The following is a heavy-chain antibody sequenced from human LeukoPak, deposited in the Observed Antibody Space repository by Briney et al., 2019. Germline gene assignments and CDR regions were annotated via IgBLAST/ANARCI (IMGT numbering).Heavy chain of an antibody. CDR2: ADPEDGET. J-gene: IGHJ4*02. Sequence: ASVKVSCKVSGYTFTDYYMHWVQQAPGKGLEWMGLADPEDGETIYAEKFQGRVTITADTSTDTVDMELSSLRSEDTAVYYCATFPYYHDSSGYYGDYWGQGTLVTVSS. CDR1: GYTFTDYY. V-gene: IGHV1-69-2*01. CDR3: ATFPYYHDSSGYYGDY. D-gene: IGHD3-22*01.